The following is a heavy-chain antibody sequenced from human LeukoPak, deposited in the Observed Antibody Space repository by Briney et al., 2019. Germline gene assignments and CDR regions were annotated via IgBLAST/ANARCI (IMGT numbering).Heavy chain of an antibody. CDR3: AKGIYSSGWSYFDY. Sequence: PGGSLRLSCAASGFAFSIYEMNWVRQAPGKGLEWVSTLSGSGITTYYADSVKGRFTISRDNSKNTLYLQMNSLRAEDTAVYYCAKGIYSSGWSYFDYWGHGTLVTVSS. J-gene: IGHJ4*01. CDR2: LSGSGITT. CDR1: GFAFSIYE. D-gene: IGHD6-19*01. V-gene: IGHV3-23*01.